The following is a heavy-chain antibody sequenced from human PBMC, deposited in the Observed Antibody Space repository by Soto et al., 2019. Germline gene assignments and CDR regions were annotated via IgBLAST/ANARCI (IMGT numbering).Heavy chain of an antibody. J-gene: IGHJ4*02. Sequence: TGGSLRLSCAASGFTFSSYGMHWVRQAPGKGLEWVAVISYDGSNKYYADSVKGRFTISRDNSKNTLYLQMNSLRAEDTAVYYCAKDRKRYSSSWPLFDWGQGTLVTVSS. D-gene: IGHD6-13*01. CDR2: ISYDGSNK. CDR1: GFTFSSYG. V-gene: IGHV3-30*18. CDR3: AKDRKRYSSSWPLFD.